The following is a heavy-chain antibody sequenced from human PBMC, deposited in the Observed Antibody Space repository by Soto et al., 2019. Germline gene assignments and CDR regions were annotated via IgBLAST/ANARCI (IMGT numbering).Heavy chain of an antibody. D-gene: IGHD3-9*01. J-gene: IGHJ4*02. CDR2: ISKSGTGT. CDR1: GFTFSSYA. Sequence: GGSLRLSCAASGFTFSSYAMTWVRQAPGKGLEWVSGISKSGTGTYYADSVKGRFTISRDNSKNTLYLQMNSLRGEDTAVYYCVGHDWDYWGQGSLVTVSS. CDR3: VGHDWDY. V-gene: IGHV3-23*01.